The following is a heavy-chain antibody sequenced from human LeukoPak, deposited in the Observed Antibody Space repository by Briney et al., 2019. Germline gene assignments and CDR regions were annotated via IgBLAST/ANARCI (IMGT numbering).Heavy chain of an antibody. CDR2: ISYSGST. J-gene: IGHJ3*02. Sequence: PSETLSLTCTVSSGSVSSGSYYWSWIRQAPGKGLEWIGYISYSGSTSYNPSLKSRVTISVDTSKNQFSLNLRSVTAADTAVYYCARRDSSGWESVFDIWGQGTMVTVSS. CDR1: SGSVSSGSYY. CDR3: ARRDSSGWESVFDI. D-gene: IGHD6-25*01. V-gene: IGHV4-61*01.